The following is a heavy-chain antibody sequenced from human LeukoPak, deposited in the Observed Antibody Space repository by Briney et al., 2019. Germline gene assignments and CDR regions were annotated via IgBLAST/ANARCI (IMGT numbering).Heavy chain of an antibody. Sequence: ASVKVSCKASGYTFSNYGIAWVRQAPGQGVEGMGWISAYNGNINYAQKLQGRVTMTTDTSSSTAYMELRSLRSDDTAVYYCARDGYFDYWGQGTLVTVSS. CDR3: ARDGYFDY. CDR2: ISAYNGNI. V-gene: IGHV1-18*01. CDR1: GYTFSNYG. J-gene: IGHJ4*02.